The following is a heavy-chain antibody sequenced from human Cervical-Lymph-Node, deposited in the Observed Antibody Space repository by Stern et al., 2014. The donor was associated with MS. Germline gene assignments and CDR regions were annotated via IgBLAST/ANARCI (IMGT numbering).Heavy chain of an antibody. CDR3: ARDCKLRRFGSRGWFDP. CDR2: MHPNSCNT. V-gene: IGHV1-8*01. CDR1: GYTFTSYD. D-gene: IGHD3-10*01. Sequence: VHLVESGAEGKKPGASVKVSCKASGYTFTSYDITWVRQANGQGLEWMGWMHPNSCNTGYAQKFQGRVTMTRNTSISTAYMELSSLRSEDTAVYYCARDCKLRRFGSRGWFDPWGQGTLVTVSS. J-gene: IGHJ5*02.